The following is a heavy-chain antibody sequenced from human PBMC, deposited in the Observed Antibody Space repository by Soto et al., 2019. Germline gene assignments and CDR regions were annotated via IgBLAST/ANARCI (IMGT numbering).Heavy chain of an antibody. D-gene: IGHD6-13*01. Sequence: QVQLVESGGGEVQPGRSLRLSCAASGFIFGSYGMHWVRQAPGEGLEWVAVILYDGSDKYYADSVKGRFTISRDNAKNTLYLQMNSLRAEDTAVYYCVIIPRYGEQLGKYWSQGTLVTVSS. CDR2: ILYDGSDK. CDR1: GFIFGSYG. V-gene: IGHV3-30*03. J-gene: IGHJ4*02. CDR3: VIIPRYGEQLGKY.